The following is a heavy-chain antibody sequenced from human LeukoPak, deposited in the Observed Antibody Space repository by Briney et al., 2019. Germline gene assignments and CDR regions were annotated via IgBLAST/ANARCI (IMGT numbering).Heavy chain of an antibody. CDR3: AGGGGGRAAAVGY. CDR2: ISYDGSNK. V-gene: IGHV3-30*04. CDR1: GFTFSSYA. D-gene: IGHD6-13*01. J-gene: IGHJ4*02. Sequence: GGSLRRSCAASGFTFSSYAMHWVRQAPGKGLEWVAVISYDGSNKYYADSVKGRFTISRDNSKNTLYLQMNSLRAEDTAVYYCAGGGGGRAAAVGYWGQGTLVTVSS.